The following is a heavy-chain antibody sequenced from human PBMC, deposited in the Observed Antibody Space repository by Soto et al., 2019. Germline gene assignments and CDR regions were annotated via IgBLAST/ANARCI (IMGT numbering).Heavy chain of an antibody. V-gene: IGHV1-2*02. CDR1: GYTFTGYY. J-gene: IGHJ6*02. CDR3: ARTKIVLMVYATHPYGMDV. Sequence: ASVKVSCKASGYTFTGYYMHWVRQAPGQGLEWMGWISPNSGGTNYAQKFQGRVTMTRDTSISTAYMELSRLRSDDTAVYYCARTKIVLMVYATHPYGMDVWGQGTTVTVSS. CDR2: ISPNSGGT. D-gene: IGHD2-8*01.